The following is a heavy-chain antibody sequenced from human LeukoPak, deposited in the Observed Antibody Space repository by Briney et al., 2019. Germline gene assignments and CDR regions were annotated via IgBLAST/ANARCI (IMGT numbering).Heavy chain of an antibody. CDR1: GYTFTGYY. CDR2: INPNSGGT. Sequence: GASVKVSCKASGYTFTGYYMHRVRQAPGQGLEWMGWINPNSGGTNYAQKFQGRVTMTRDTSISTAYMELSRLRSDDTSVYYCARDSVAGTASLDYWGQGTLVTVSS. CDR3: ARDSVAGTASLDY. V-gene: IGHV1-2*02. J-gene: IGHJ4*02. D-gene: IGHD6-19*01.